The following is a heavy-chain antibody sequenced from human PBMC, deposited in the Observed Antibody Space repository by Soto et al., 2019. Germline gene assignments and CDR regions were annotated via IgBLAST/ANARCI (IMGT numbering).Heavy chain of an antibody. V-gene: IGHV4-59*01. J-gene: IGHJ4*02. CDR2: IYYSGST. Sequence: SETLSLTCTFSGGSISSYYWSRIRQPPGKGLEWIGYIYYSGSTNYNPSLKSRVTISVDTSKNQFSLKLSSVTAADTAVYYCARVDGQLAQHYWGQVTLVTFSS. CDR3: ARVDGQLAQHY. D-gene: IGHD6-6*01. CDR1: GGSISSYY.